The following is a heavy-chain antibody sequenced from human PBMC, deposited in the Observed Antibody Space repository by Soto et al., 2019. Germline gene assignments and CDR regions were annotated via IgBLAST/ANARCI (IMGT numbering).Heavy chain of an antibody. V-gene: IGHV4-31*03. J-gene: IGHJ1*01. CDR2: IYYSGTT. CDR1: GDSISSGAYY. D-gene: IGHD2-2*01. Sequence: QVQLQESGPGLVKPSQTLSLTCTVSGDSISSGAYYWSWIRQHLGKGLEWIGYIYYSGTTNYNPSLKSRVTISVDTSKNQFSLTLTSVTAADTAVYYCARGGVAVPPAMPKAYFQHWGQGTLVTVSS. CDR3: ARGGVAVPPAMPKAYFQH.